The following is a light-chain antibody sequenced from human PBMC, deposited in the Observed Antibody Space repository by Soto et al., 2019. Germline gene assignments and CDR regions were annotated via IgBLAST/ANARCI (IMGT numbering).Light chain of an antibody. Sequence: AIRMTQSPSSLSASTGDRVTITCRASQGISSYLAWYQQKPGKAPKLLIYAASTLQSVVPSRFSGSGSGTDFTLTISCLQSEDFATYYCQQYYSYSTFGQGTKVEIK. CDR2: AAS. J-gene: IGKJ1*01. CDR1: QGISSY. CDR3: QQYYSYST. V-gene: IGKV1-8*01.